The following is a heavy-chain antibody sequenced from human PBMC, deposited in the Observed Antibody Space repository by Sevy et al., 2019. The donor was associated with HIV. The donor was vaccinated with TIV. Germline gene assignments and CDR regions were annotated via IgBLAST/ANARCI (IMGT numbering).Heavy chain of an antibody. CDR2: ISGSGGST. CDR3: AKVRGIAVAGRWLDY. D-gene: IGHD6-19*01. CDR1: GFTFSSYA. Sequence: LSLTCAASGFTFSSYAMSWVRQAPGKGLEWVSAISGSGGSTYYADSVKGRFTISRDNSKNTLYLQMNSLRAEDTAVYYCAKVRGIAVAGRWLDYWGQGTLVTVSS. J-gene: IGHJ4*02. V-gene: IGHV3-23*01.